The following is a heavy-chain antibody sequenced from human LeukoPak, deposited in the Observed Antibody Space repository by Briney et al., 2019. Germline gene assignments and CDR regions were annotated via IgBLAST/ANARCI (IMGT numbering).Heavy chain of an antibody. D-gene: IGHD6-13*01. CDR3: ARDQSSSSATRYGMDV. V-gene: IGHV3-21*01. J-gene: IGHJ6*02. Sequence: GGSLRLSCAAPGFTFSSYSMNWVRQAPGKGLEWVSSISSSSSYIYYADSVKGRFTISRDNAKNSLYLQMNSLRAEDTAVYYCARDQSSSSATRYGMDVWGQGTTVTVSS. CDR2: ISSSSSYI. CDR1: GFTFSSYS.